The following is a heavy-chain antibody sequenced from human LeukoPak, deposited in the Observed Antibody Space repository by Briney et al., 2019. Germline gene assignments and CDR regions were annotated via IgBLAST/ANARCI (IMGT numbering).Heavy chain of an antibody. J-gene: IGHJ6*02. CDR1: GGSISSYY. CDR2: IYYSGST. V-gene: IGHV4-59*01. Sequence: SETLTLTCTVSGGSISSYYWRWIRQPPGKGLEGMGYIYYSGSTHYKLSLKSRGTISVDTSKNQFSLLLSTVPAADTAVYYCARLDYYDSSGYSPPRTYYYYGMDVWGQGTTVTVSS. D-gene: IGHD3-22*01. CDR3: ARLDYYDSSGYSPPRTYYYYGMDV.